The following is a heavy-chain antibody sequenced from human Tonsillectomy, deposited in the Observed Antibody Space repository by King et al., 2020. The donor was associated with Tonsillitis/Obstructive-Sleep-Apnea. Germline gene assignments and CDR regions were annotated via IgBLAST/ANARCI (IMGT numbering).Heavy chain of an antibody. CDR3: AHSGVSAFTEYNWFDP. J-gene: IGHJ5*02. Sequence: TLKESGPTLVKPTQTLTLTCTFSGFSLSTSGVGVGWIRQPPGKALEWPALIYWDDVKRYGPSLKSRLTITKDTSKNQVVLTMTNMDPVDTATYYCAHSGVSAFTEYNWFDPWGQGTLVTVSS. CDR1: GFSLSTSGVG. V-gene: IGHV2-5*05. D-gene: IGHD3-3*01. CDR2: IYWDDVK.